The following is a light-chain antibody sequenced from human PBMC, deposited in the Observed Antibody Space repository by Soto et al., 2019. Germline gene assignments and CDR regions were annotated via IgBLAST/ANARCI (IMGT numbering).Light chain of an antibody. J-gene: IGLJ1*01. CDR2: EVS. Sequence: QSVLTQPASVSGSPGQSITISCTGTSSDVGTYNLVSWYQQHPGKAPQLMLFEVSKRPSGFSNRFSGSKSGNTASLTISGLQAEEEADYYCSLYTSENAYVFGTGTKVTVL. V-gene: IGLV2-14*02. CDR1: SSDVGTYNL. CDR3: SLYTSENAYV.